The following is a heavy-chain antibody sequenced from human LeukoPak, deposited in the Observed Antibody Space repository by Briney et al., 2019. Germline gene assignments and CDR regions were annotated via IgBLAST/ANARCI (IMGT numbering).Heavy chain of an antibody. CDR1: GFTFSSYI. CDR3: ARDGGGLGVSDY. J-gene: IGHJ4*02. V-gene: IGHV3-20*04. CDR2: INWNGGST. Sequence: PGGSLRLSCAASGFTFSSYIMNWVRQVPGKGLEWVSAINWNGGSTGYADSVKGRFTISRDNAKNSLYLQMNSLRAEDTALYYCARDGGGLGVSDYWGQGTLVTVSS. D-gene: IGHD2-15*01.